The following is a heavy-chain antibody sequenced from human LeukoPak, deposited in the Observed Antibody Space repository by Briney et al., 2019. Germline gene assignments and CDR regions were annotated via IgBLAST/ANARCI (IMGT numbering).Heavy chain of an antibody. Sequence: ASVKVSCKASGYTFTSYYMHWVRQAPGQGLEWMGIINPSGGGTSYAQKFQGRVTMTRDMSTSTVYMELSSLRSEDTAVYYCARGPPFMKTSGRVIVDAFEIWGQGTMVTVSS. CDR3: ARGPPFMKTSGRVIVDAFEI. J-gene: IGHJ3*02. V-gene: IGHV1-46*01. CDR2: INPSGGGT. D-gene: IGHD3-16*02. CDR1: GYTFTSYY.